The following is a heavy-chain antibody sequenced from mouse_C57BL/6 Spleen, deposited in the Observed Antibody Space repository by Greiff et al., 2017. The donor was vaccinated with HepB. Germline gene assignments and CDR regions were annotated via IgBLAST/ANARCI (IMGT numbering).Heavy chain of an antibody. D-gene: IGHD2-10*01. CDR1: GFNIKDDY. J-gene: IGHJ4*01. CDR2: IDPENGDT. CDR3: CLLPDMDY. V-gene: IGHV14-4*01. Sequence: EVQRVESGAELVRPGASVKLSCTASGFNIKDDYMHWVKQRPEQGLEWIGWIDPENGDTEYASKFQGKATITADTSSNTAYLQLSSLTSEDTAVYYCCLLPDMDYWGQGTSVTVSS.